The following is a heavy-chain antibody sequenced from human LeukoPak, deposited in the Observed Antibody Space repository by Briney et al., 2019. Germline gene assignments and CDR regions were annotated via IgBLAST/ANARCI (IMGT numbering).Heavy chain of an antibody. Sequence: ASVKVSCKASGGTFSSYAISWVRQAPGQGREWMGGIIPIFGTANYAQKFQGRVTITADESTSTAYMELSSLRSEDTAVYYCANGGYDYVWGSYRPGPFDYWGQGTLVTVSS. CDR3: ANGGYDYVWGSYRPGPFDY. CDR2: IIPIFGTA. J-gene: IGHJ4*02. V-gene: IGHV1-69*13. CDR1: GGTFSSYA. D-gene: IGHD3-16*02.